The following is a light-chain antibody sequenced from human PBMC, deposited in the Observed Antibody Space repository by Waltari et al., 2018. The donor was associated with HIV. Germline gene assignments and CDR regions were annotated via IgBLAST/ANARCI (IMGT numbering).Light chain of an antibody. CDR1: STDLGGHTF. V-gene: IGLV2-14*01. J-gene: IGLJ2*01. Sequence: QSALPPPASVPGSPGQSLTISCTGTSTDLGGHTFVSWYQHHPGKAPTLMISEVSKRPSGVSDRFSGSKSGNTASLTISGLQAEDEADYYCSSYTSSNTLIFGGGTRLTVL. CDR2: EVS. CDR3: SSYTSSNTLI.